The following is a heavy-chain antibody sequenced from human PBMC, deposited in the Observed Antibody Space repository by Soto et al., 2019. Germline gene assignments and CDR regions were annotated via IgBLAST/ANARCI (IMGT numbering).Heavy chain of an antibody. CDR3: SADRPDIGVGWWV. Sequence: SVKVSCKSSGSGFISSGIQWVRQAHGQRLEWIGWIVVASGQTNYAQNFRGRVAITRDTSTATAYIELTGLTSEDTAVYFCSADRPDIGVGWWVWGQGTTVTVSS. V-gene: IGHV1-58*02. CDR2: IVVASGQT. CDR1: GSGFISSG. J-gene: IGHJ6*02. D-gene: IGHD2-15*01.